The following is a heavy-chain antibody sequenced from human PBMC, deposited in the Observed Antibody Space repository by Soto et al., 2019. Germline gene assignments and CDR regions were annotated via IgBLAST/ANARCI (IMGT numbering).Heavy chain of an antibody. CDR1: GFTFSTYA. CDR2: VSSGGGT. CDR3: AKRRGAGGHFDY. V-gene: IGHV3-23*01. D-gene: IGHD2-15*01. J-gene: IGHJ4*02. Sequence: EVELLESGGGLVQPEGSLRLSCAASGFTFSTYAMGWVRQAPGKGLEWVSVVSSGGGTHYADSVKGRFTVSGDNSKNTLSLQMNSLRADDTAVYYCAKRRGAGGHFDYWGQGALVTVSS.